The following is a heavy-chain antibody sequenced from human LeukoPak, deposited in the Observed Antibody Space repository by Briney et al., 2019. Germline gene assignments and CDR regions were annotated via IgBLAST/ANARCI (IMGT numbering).Heavy chain of an antibody. V-gene: IGHV3-23*01. Sequence: PGGSLRLSCAASGFTFTTYPMTWVRQAPGKGLEWVSSISGSGGSTYYADSVKGRFTISRDNSKNTLYLQMNSLRAEDTAVYYCAKGAGGMDSSGYYGRFDYWGQGTLVTVSS. CDR2: ISGSGGST. D-gene: IGHD3-22*01. CDR1: GFTFTTYP. J-gene: IGHJ4*02. CDR3: AKGAGGMDSSGYYGRFDY.